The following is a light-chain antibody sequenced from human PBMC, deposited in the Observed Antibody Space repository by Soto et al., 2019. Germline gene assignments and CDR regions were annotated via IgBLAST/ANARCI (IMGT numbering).Light chain of an antibody. V-gene: IGKV3-11*01. J-gene: IGKJ2*01. Sequence: IVLTQSPATLSLSPGERATLSCRASQSVNSYLAWYQQAPGQAPRLLIYDASTRATGIPARFSGSGSGTDFTLTISRIEPEDFAVYYCQQRSSGYTFGQGTKLEIK. CDR2: DAS. CDR3: QQRSSGYT. CDR1: QSVNSY.